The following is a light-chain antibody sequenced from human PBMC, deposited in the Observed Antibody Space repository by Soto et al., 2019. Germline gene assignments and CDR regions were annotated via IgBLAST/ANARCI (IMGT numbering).Light chain of an antibody. CDR2: SND. CDR1: YSNIGRNT. Sequence: QSVLTQPPSASGTPGQRVTISCSGSYSNIGRNTVIWYQQLPGTAPKLLIYSNDDRPSGFPDRFYGSKSGTLASLAISGLQSEDEADYYCAAWDDSISAWVFGGGTKLTVL. CDR3: AAWDDSISAWV. V-gene: IGLV1-44*01. J-gene: IGLJ3*02.